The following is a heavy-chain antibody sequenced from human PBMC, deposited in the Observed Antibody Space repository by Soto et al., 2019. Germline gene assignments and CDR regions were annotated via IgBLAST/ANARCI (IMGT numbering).Heavy chain of an antibody. D-gene: IGHD3-9*01. CDR1: GGTFSSYA. CDR3: ATPYYDILTGYHRNYGMDV. V-gene: IGHV1-69*13. J-gene: IGHJ6*02. Sequence: SVKVSCKASGGTFSSYAISWVRQAPGQGLEWMGGIIPIFGTANYAQKFQGRVTITADESTSTAYMELRSLRSEDTAVYYCATPYYDILTGYHRNYGMDVWGQGITVTVSS. CDR2: IIPIFGTA.